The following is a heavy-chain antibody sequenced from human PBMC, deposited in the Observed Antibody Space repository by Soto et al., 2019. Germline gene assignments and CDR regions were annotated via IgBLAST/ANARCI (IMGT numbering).Heavy chain of an antibody. CDR2: IFYLGSS. D-gene: IGHD3-3*02. Sequence: SETLSLTCTVSGDSIISSDFYWGWVRQPPVKGLEWIGSIFYLGSSYYNPSLKSRVTMSVDTSKNQFSLRLRSVTAADTALYFCARHSLALRKNNWFDPWGQGIMVTVSS. J-gene: IGHJ5*02. CDR3: ARHSLALRKNNWFDP. V-gene: IGHV4-39*01. CDR1: GDSIISSDFY.